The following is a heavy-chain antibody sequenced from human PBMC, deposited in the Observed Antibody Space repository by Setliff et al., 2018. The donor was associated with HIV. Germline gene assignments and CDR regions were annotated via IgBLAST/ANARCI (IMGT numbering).Heavy chain of an antibody. CDR1: GGSFNGYS. V-gene: IGHV4-34*01. J-gene: IGHJ4*02. Sequence: SETLSLTCAVYGGSFNGYSWSWIRLPPGKGLEWIGEVNHSGRTIQSPSLGSRVTISIDTSKNQFSLKLSSVTAADTAVYYCARDAPWDSYGLDYWGQGTLVTVSS. D-gene: IGHD5-18*01. CDR2: VNHSGRT. CDR3: ARDAPWDSYGLDY.